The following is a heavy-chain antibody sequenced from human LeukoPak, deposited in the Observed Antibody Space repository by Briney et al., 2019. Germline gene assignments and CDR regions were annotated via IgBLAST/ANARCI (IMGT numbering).Heavy chain of an antibody. CDR3: AMSFDF. Sequence: PGGSLRLSCAASGFTFSSYGMHWVRQAPGKGLEWVAVISYDGSNKYYADSVKGRFTISRDNAKNSLYLQMNSLRAEDTAVYYCAMSFDFWGRGTLVTVSS. CDR2: ISYDGSNK. V-gene: IGHV3-30*03. J-gene: IGHJ2*01. CDR1: GFTFSSYG.